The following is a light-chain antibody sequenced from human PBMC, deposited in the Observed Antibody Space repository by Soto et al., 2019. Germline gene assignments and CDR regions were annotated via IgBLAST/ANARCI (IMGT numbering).Light chain of an antibody. J-gene: IGKJ4*01. CDR1: QSISSH. V-gene: IGKV3-15*01. Sequence: EIVLTQSPATLSVSPVERATLSGRASQSISSHLAWYQQKTGQDHRLIIYGESTRATGIPDRFSASGAGTDFTLNIRRLETEESAVYYCQQYNDWPLTFGGGTKVDIK. CDR3: QQYNDWPLT. CDR2: GES.